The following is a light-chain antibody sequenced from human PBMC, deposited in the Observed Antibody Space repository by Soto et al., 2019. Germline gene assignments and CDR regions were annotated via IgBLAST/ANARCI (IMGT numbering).Light chain of an antibody. CDR2: ATS. Sequence: DVQMTQSPSSLSASVGDRVTITCRASQSVTTYLNWYQVRPGKAPKLLIYATSNLQSGVPLRFSGSGSGTDFTLTISSLQPEDFATYYCQQSYTAFSFGGGTKVEIK. V-gene: IGKV1-39*01. J-gene: IGKJ4*01. CDR3: QQSYTAFS. CDR1: QSVTTY.